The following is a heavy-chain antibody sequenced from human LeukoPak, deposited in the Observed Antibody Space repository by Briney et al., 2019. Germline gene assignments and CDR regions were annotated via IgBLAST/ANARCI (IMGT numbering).Heavy chain of an antibody. J-gene: IGHJ4*02. CDR1: GGSISSYY. D-gene: IGHD5-24*01. V-gene: IGHV4-59*01. Sequence: DPSETLSLTCTVSGGSISSYYWSWIRQPPGKGLEWIGYIYYSGSTNYNPSLKSRVTISVDTSKNQFSLKLSSVTAADTAVYYCARGTEMATTLFEYWGQGTLVTVSS. CDR2: IYYSGST. CDR3: ARGTEMATTLFEY.